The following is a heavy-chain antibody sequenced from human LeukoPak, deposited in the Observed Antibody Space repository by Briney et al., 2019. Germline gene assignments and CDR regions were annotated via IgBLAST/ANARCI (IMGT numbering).Heavy chain of an antibody. J-gene: IGHJ4*02. CDR3: ARARGYYDSSGYRGFFDY. Sequence: GASVKVSCKASGYTLTSYGISWVRQAPGQGLEWMGWISAYNGNTNYAQKLQGRVSMTTDTSTSTAYMDLRSLGSDDTAAYYCARARGYYDSSGYRGFFDYWGQGTLVTVSS. D-gene: IGHD3-22*01. CDR2: ISAYNGNT. CDR1: GYTLTSYG. V-gene: IGHV1-18*01.